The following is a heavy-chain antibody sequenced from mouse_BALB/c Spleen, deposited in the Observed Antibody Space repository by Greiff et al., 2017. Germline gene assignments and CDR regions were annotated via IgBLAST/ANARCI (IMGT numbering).Heavy chain of an antibody. V-gene: IGHV5-17*02. Sequence: EVKLMESGGGLVQPGGSRKLSCAASGFTFSSFGMPWVRPAPEKGLEWVAYISSGSSTIYYADTVKGRFTISRDNPKNTLFLQMTSLRSEDTAMYYCARTGYYGNYGAMDYWGQGTSVTVSS. J-gene: IGHJ4*01. D-gene: IGHD2-1*01. CDR3: ARTGYYGNYGAMDY. CDR2: ISSGSSTI. CDR1: GFTFSSFG.